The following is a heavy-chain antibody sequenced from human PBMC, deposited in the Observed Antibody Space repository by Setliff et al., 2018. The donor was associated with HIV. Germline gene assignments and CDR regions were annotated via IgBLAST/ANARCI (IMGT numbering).Heavy chain of an antibody. D-gene: IGHD7-27*01. CDR1: GYRFASYW. CDR2: IYPGDSAT. CDR3: ARLPTGDHHFDF. J-gene: IGHJ4*02. Sequence: PGESLKISCKGSGYRFASYWIGWVRQMPGKGLEWMGIIYPGDSATRYSPSFQGQVTISADKSISTAYLHWSSLKASDTAMYLCARLPTGDHHFDFWGEGTLVTVSS. V-gene: IGHV5-51*01.